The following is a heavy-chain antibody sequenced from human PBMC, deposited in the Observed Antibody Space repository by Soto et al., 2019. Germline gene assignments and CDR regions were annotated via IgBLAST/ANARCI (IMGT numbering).Heavy chain of an antibody. CDR1: GFTFNNAW. V-gene: IGHV3-66*01. CDR2: IYSGGST. J-gene: IGHJ4*02. Sequence: GGSLRLSCAASGFTFNNAWMSWVRQAPGKGLEWVSVIYSGGSTYYADSVKGRFTISRDNSKNTLYLQMNSQRAEDTAVYYCARDQGYSHYWGQGTLVTVSS. D-gene: IGHD5-18*01. CDR3: ARDQGYSHY.